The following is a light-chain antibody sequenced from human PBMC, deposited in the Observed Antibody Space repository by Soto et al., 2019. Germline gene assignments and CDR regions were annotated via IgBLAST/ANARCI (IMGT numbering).Light chain of an antibody. J-gene: IGKJ1*01. CDR2: GAS. CDR1: QSVSSNY. CDR3: QQYGSSPRT. V-gene: IGKV3-20*01. Sequence: ENVLTQSPGTLSLSPGERATLSCRASQSVSSNYLAWYQHKPGQAPRLLIYGASSRATGIPDRFSGSGSGTDFTLTISRLEPEDFAVYYCQQYGSSPRTLGQGTKVEIK.